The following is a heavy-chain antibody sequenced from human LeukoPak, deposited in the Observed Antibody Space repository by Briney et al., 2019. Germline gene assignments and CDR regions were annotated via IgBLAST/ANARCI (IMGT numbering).Heavy chain of an antibody. CDR3: ARLRRRYDILTGYLDY. CDR1: GGSFSGYY. Sequence: PSETLSLTCAVYGGSFSGYYWSWIRQPPGKGLEWIGEINHSGSTNYNPSLKSRVTISVDTSKNQFSLKLSSVTAADTAVYYCARLRRRYDILTGYLDYWGQGTLVTVSS. D-gene: IGHD3-9*01. CDR2: INHSGST. J-gene: IGHJ4*02. V-gene: IGHV4-34*01.